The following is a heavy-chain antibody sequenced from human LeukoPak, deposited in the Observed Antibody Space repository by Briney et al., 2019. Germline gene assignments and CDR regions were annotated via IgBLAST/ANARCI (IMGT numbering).Heavy chain of an antibody. CDR3: ARTHYDFWSGYPFDY. CDR2: IYYSGST. V-gene: IGHV4-59*01. Sequence: SETVSLTCTVSGGSISSYYWSWIRQPPGKGLEWIGYIYYSGSTNYNPSLKSRVTISVDTSKNQFSLKLSSVTAADTAVYYCARTHYDFWSGYPFDYWGQGTLVTVSS. J-gene: IGHJ4*02. D-gene: IGHD3-3*01. CDR1: GGSISSYY.